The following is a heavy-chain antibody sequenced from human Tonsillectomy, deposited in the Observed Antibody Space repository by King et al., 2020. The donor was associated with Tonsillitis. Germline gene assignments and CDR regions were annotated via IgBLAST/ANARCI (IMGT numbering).Heavy chain of an antibody. J-gene: IGHJ4*02. V-gene: IGHV5-10-1*03. CDR1: GYSFTSYW. CDR2: IDPSDSYT. CDR3: ARHTSGYSYGQPLDY. D-gene: IGHD5-18*01. Sequence: VQLVESGAEVKKPGESLRISCKGSGYSFTSYWISWVRQMPGKGLEWMGRIDPSDSYTNYSPSFQGPVTISADKSISTAYLQWSSLKATDTAMYYCARHTSGYSYGQPLDYWGQGTLVTVSS.